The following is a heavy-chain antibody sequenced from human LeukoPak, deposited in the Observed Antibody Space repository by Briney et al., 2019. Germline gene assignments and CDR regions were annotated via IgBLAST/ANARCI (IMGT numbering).Heavy chain of an antibody. CDR1: GFTFSSYG. Sequence: GGSLRLSCAASGFTFSSYGMSWVRQAPEKGLEWVSAISGSGGNTYYADSVKGRFTISRDNSKNTLYLQMNSLRAEDTAVYYCAKDRRAGSYDYWGQGTLVTVSS. J-gene: IGHJ4*02. V-gene: IGHV3-23*01. CDR3: AKDRRAGSYDY. D-gene: IGHD3-10*01. CDR2: ISGSGGNT.